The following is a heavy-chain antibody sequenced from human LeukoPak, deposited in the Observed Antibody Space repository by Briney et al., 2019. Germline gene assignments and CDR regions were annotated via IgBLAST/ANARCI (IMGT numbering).Heavy chain of an antibody. CDR2: INSDGSST. CDR1: GFTFSSYW. J-gene: IGHJ3*02. Sequence: PGGSLRLSCAASGFTFSSYWMHWVRPAPGEGVVWVSRINSDGSSTSYADSVKGRFTISRDNSKNTLYLQMNSLRAEDTAVYYCAKSRLSGINDAFDIWGQGRMVTVSS. D-gene: IGHD3-3*01. CDR3: AKSRLSGINDAFDI. V-gene: IGHV3-74*01.